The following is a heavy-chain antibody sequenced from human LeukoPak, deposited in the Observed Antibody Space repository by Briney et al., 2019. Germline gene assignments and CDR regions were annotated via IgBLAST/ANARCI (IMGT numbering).Heavy chain of an antibody. V-gene: IGHV1-46*01. CDR3: AMVTAALYFDY. D-gene: IGHD2-21*02. Sequence: ASVKVSCKASGYTFTSYGISWVRQAPGQGLEWMGIINPSGGSTSYAQKFQGRVTMTRDTSTSTVYMELSSLRSEDTAVYYCAMVTAALYFDYWGQGTLVTVSS. CDR1: GYTFTSYG. J-gene: IGHJ4*02. CDR2: INPSGGST.